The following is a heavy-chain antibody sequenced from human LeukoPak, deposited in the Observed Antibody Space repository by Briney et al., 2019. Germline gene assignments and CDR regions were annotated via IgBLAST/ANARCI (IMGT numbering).Heavy chain of an antibody. CDR1: GYTFTSYA. CDR3: ARDPKQQLVLLAFDI. V-gene: IGHV1-3*01. J-gene: IGHJ3*02. Sequence: ASVKVSCKASGYTFTSYAMHWVRQAPGQRLEWMGWINAGNGNTKYSQKFQGRVTITRDTSASTAYMELSSLRSEDTAVYYCARDPKQQLVLLAFDIWGQGTMVTVSS. D-gene: IGHD6-13*01. CDR2: INAGNGNT.